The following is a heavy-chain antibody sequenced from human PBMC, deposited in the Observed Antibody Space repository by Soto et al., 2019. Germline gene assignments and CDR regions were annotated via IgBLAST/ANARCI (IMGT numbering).Heavy chain of an antibody. D-gene: IGHD3-10*01. CDR1: GFTFSTYS. J-gene: IGHJ6*02. CDR3: ARDLLYYGSGSLFNRRAYYYYGMDV. V-gene: IGHV3-48*02. CDR2: ISSSSSTI. Sequence: GGSLRLSCAASGFTFSTYSMNWVRQAPGKGLEWVSYISSSSSTIYYADSVKGRFTISRDNAKNSLYLQMNSLRDEDTAVYYCARDLLYYGSGSLFNRRAYYYYGMDVWGQGTTVTVSS.